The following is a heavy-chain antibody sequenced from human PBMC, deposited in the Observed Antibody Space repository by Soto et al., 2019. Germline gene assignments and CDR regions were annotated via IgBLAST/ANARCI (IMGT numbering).Heavy chain of an antibody. V-gene: IGHV1-69*02. Sequence: QVQLVQSGAEVKRPGSSVKVSCKASGDTFSFYSINWVRQAPGLGLEWMGRVNPILSLSNYAQRFQGRVTMTADKATSNAYMVISSLRSEDTAIYYCATSYGSGYRAFDYWGQVAQVIVSS. D-gene: IGHD3-10*01. CDR1: GDTFSFYS. CDR3: ATSYGSGYRAFDY. CDR2: VNPILSLS. J-gene: IGHJ4*02.